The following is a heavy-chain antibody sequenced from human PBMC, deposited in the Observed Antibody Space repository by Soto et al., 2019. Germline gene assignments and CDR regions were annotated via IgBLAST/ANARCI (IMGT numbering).Heavy chain of an antibody. D-gene: IGHD2-15*01. CDR3: ARGSSEVVVAAPYAY. CDR2: INPSGGST. V-gene: IGHV1-46*03. CDR1: GCTFTNYH. Sequence: ASVKVSCKASGCTFTNYHMHWVRQAPGQGLEWMGIINPSGGSTSYAQKFQGRVTMTRDTSTSTVYMELSSLRSEDTAVYYCARGSSEVVVAAPYAYWGQGTLVTVSS. J-gene: IGHJ4*02.